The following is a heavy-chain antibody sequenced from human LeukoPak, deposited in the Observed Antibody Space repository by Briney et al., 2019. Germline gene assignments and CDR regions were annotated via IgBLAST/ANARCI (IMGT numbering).Heavy chain of an antibody. Sequence: ASVKVSCKASGYTFTSYGISWVRQAPGQGLEWMGWISAYNGNTNYAQKLQGRVTMTTDTSTSTAYMELRSLRSDDTAVYYCARGLIDYGDYFYYYYYGMDVWGQGTTVTVSS. CDR1: GYTFTSYG. CDR3: ARGLIDYGDYFYYYYYGMDV. V-gene: IGHV1-18*01. CDR2: ISAYNGNT. D-gene: IGHD4-17*01. J-gene: IGHJ6*02.